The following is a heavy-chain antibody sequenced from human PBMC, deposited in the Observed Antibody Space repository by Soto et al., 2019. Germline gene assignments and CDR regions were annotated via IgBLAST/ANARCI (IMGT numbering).Heavy chain of an antibody. J-gene: IGHJ4*02. CDR1: GGSISSYY. CDR3: ARVGYSSGWYLDY. V-gene: IGHV4-59*01. Sequence: QVQLQESGPGLVKPSETLSLTCTVSGGSISSYYWSWIRQPPGKGLEWIGYIYYSGSTNYNPSLKSRVTISVDTSKNQCSRKLSSVTAADTAVYYCARVGYSSGWYLDYWGQGTLVTVSS. CDR2: IYYSGST. D-gene: IGHD6-19*01.